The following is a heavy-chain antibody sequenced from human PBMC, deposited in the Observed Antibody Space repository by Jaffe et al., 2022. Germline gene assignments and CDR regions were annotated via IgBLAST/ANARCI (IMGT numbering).Heavy chain of an antibody. CDR2: INPNSGGT. V-gene: IGHV1-2*06. CDR1: GYTFTGYY. Sequence: QVQLVQSGAEVKKPGASVKVSCKASGYTFTGYYMHWVRQAPGQGLEWMGRINPNSGGTNYAQKFQGRVTMTRDTSISTAYMELSRLRSDDTAVYYCARDRYCSSTSCLASLLLWGQGTLVTVSS. J-gene: IGHJ4*02. CDR3: ARDRYCSSTSCLASLLL. D-gene: IGHD2-2*01.